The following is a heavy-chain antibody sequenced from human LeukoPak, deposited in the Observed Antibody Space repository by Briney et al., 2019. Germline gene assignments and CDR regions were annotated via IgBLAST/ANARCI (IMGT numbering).Heavy chain of an antibody. J-gene: IGHJ2*01. CDR2: ISSRSTYI. V-gene: IGHV3-21*01. CDR3: VRAPPYCGGDCSGWYFDL. D-gene: IGHD2-21*02. CDR1: GFTFGDYA. Sequence: GRSLRLSCTASGFTFGDYAMNWVRQAPGKGLEWVSSISSRSTYIYYADSVKGRFTISRDSAKNSLYLQMNSLRAEDTAMYYCVRAPPYCGGDCSGWYFDLWGRGTLVTVSS.